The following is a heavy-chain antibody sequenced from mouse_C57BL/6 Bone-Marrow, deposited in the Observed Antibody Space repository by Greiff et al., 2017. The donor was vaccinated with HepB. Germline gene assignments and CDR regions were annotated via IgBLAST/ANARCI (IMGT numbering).Heavy chain of an antibody. J-gene: IGHJ3*01. CDR1: GYTFTDYN. Sequence: EVQLVESGPELVKPGASVKMSCKASGYTFTDYNMHWVKQSHGKSLEWIGYINPNYGGTSYNQKFKGKATLTVNKSSSTAYMELRSLTSEDSAVYYCARRSGKGTWFAYWGQGTLVTVSA. CDR3: ARRSGKGTWFAY. V-gene: IGHV1-22*01. D-gene: IGHD4-1*01. CDR2: INPNYGGT.